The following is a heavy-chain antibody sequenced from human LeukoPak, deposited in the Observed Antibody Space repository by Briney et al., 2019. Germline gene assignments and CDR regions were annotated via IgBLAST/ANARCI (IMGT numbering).Heavy chain of an antibody. D-gene: IGHD4-11*01. J-gene: IGHJ4*02. CDR1: GGSISGYY. V-gene: IGHV4-59*01. Sequence: SETLSLTCTVFGGSISGYYWNWIRQSPEKGLEWIGYIYHSGTINFNPSLKARVTMSIDTSKNQFSLKLSSVTAADTAVYYCAKSRSLGLQYFDTWGQGTLATVSS. CDR2: IYHSGTI. CDR3: AKSRSLGLQYFDT.